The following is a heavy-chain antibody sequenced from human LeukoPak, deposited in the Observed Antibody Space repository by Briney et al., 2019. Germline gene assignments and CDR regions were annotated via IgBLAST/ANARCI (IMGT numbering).Heavy chain of an antibody. V-gene: IGHV1-18*01. Sequence: TLVKVSCTASRSIFTPYGISWVRQAPGQRLGWMGWISAYNANTNYAQKLQGRLTMTTDTSTSTAYMELRSLRSDDTAVYYCARNASYGMDVWGQGTTVTVSS. CDR2: ISAYNANT. CDR3: ARNASYGMDV. J-gene: IGHJ6*02. CDR1: RSIFTPYG. D-gene: IGHD1-1*01.